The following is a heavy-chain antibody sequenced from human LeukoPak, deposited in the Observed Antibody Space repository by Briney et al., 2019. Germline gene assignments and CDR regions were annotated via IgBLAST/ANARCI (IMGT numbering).Heavy chain of an antibody. CDR3: AKDRDIGQWLAYYFDY. Sequence: PGGSLRLSRAASWFTFSWYGIHGVHQAPRKGLPGVAGIPYDGSNKYYADSVKGRFTISRDNSKNTLYLQMNSLRAEDTAVYYCAKDRDIGQWLAYYFDYWGQGTLVTVSS. V-gene: IGHV3-30*18. CDR2: IPYDGSNK. CDR1: WFTFSWYG. J-gene: IGHJ4*02. D-gene: IGHD6-19*01.